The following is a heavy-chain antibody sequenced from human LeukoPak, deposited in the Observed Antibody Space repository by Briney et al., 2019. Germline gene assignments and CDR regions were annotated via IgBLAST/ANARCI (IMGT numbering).Heavy chain of an antibody. D-gene: IGHD3-22*01. CDR1: GYTFTGYY. CDR3: ARETTMIVVVRGAFDI. CDR2: INPNSGGT. V-gene: IGHV1-2*02. J-gene: IGHJ3*02. Sequence: ASVKVSCKASGYTFTGYYMHWVRQAPGQGLEWMGWINPNSGGTNYAQKFQGRVTMTRDMSTSTVYMELSSLRSEDTAVYYCARETTMIVVVRGAFDIWGQGTMVTVSS.